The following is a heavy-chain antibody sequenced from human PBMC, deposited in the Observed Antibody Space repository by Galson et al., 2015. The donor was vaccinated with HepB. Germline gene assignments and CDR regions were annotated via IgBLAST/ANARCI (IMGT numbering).Heavy chain of an antibody. CDR1: GYTFTNYA. V-gene: IGHV7-4-1*02. D-gene: IGHD3-22*01. Sequence: SVKVSCKASGYTFTNYAMNWVRQAPGQGLEWMGWINTNTGNPTYVQGFTGRFVFSLDTSVSTAYLQISSLKAEDTAMYYCARAEGSGYYYVDYWGQGTLVTVSS. CDR2: INTNTGNP. CDR3: ARAEGSGYYYVDY. J-gene: IGHJ4*02.